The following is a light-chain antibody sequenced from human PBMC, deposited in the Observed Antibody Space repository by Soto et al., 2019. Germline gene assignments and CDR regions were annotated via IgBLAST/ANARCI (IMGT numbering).Light chain of an antibody. V-gene: IGLV2-14*01. Sequence: QSALTQPASVSGSPGQSITISCTGTSSDVGGYNYVSWYQQHPGKAPKLMIYEVSNRPSGVSNRFSGSKSGNTASLTISGLQAEDEADYYCSSYTSSRRVFGGGIKLTVL. CDR3: SSYTSSRRV. CDR1: SSDVGGYNY. J-gene: IGLJ3*02. CDR2: EVS.